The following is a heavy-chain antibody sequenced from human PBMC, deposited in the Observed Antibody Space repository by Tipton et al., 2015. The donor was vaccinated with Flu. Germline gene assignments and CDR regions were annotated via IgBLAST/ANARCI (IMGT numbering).Heavy chain of an antibody. V-gene: IGHV4-4*07. CDR2: IDTSGNT. D-gene: IGHD3-10*01. J-gene: IGHJ5*01. CDR1: GASISSSY. CDR3: ARRTVSGPYNWFDF. Sequence: TLSLTCTVSGASISSSYWSWIRQPAGKALEWIGRIDTSGNTNYNPSLKSRVTISVDMSQNQFSLKLDSVTAADTAVYYCARRTVSGPYNWFDFWGQGTLVTVSS.